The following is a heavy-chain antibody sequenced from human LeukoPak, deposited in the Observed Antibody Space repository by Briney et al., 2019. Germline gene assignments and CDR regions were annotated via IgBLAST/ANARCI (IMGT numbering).Heavy chain of an antibody. V-gene: IGHV4-34*08. D-gene: IGHD3-3*01. J-gene: IGHJ5*02. Sequence: GSLRLSCAASGFTVSSAWMNWIRQPPGKGLEWIGEINHSGITNYNPSLKSRVTISADTSKNQFSLKLSSVTAADTAVYYCAGRPIKIFGVVIRSRRHWFDPWGQGTLVTVSS. CDR2: INHSGIT. CDR1: GFTVSSAW. CDR3: AGRPIKIFGVVIRSRRHWFDP.